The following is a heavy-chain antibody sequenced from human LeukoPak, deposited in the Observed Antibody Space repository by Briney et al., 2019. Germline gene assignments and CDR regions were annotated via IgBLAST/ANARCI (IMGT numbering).Heavy chain of an antibody. J-gene: IGHJ6*03. Sequence: SETLSLTCAVYGGSFSGYYWSWIRQPPGKGLEWIGEINHSGSTNYIPPLKSRVTISVDTSKNQFSLKLSSVTAADTAVYYCARGVGVYSNYPTYYYYYYMDVWGKGTTVTVSS. V-gene: IGHV4-34*01. CDR1: GGSFSGYY. CDR3: ARGVGVYSNYPTYYYYYYMDV. CDR2: INHSGST. D-gene: IGHD4-11*01.